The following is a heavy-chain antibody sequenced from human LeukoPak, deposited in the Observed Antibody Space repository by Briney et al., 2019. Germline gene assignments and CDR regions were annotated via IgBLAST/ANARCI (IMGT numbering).Heavy chain of an antibody. CDR3: ASEGAYYDSSGYVKANY. J-gene: IGHJ4*02. CDR2: ISSSSSYI. Sequence: GGSLRLSCAASGFTFSNYNMNWVRQAPGKGLEWVSSISSSSSYIYYADSVKGRFTISRDNAKNSLYLQMNSLRAEDTAVYYCASEGAYYDSSGYVKANYWGQGTLVTVSS. D-gene: IGHD3-22*01. V-gene: IGHV3-21*01. CDR1: GFTFSNYN.